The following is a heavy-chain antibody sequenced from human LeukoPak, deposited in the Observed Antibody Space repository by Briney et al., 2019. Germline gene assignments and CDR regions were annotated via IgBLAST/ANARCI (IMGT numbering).Heavy chain of an antibody. D-gene: IGHD3-10*01. V-gene: IGHV3-7*01. Sequence: GGSLRLSCAASGFTFSSYSMSWVRQAPGKGLEWVANIKQDGSEKYYVDSVKGRFTISRDNAKNSLYLQMNSLRAEDTAVYYCARDPMKTYYYGSGSPNWFDPWGQGTLVTVSS. J-gene: IGHJ5*02. CDR2: IKQDGSEK. CDR1: GFTFSSYS. CDR3: ARDPMKTYYYGSGSPNWFDP.